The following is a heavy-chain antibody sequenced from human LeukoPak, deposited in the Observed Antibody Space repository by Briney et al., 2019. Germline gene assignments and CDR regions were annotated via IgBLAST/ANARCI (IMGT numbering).Heavy chain of an antibody. Sequence: PSETLSLTCTVSGGSISSSSYYWSWIRQPPGKGLEWIGEINHSGSTNYNPSLKSRVTISVDTSKNQFSLKLSSVTAADTAVYYCARWGVPQHITGSYYYGMDVWGQGTTVTVSS. CDR1: GGSISSSSYY. D-gene: IGHD1-20*01. CDR2: INHSGST. J-gene: IGHJ6*02. CDR3: ARWGVPQHITGSYYYGMDV. V-gene: IGHV4-39*07.